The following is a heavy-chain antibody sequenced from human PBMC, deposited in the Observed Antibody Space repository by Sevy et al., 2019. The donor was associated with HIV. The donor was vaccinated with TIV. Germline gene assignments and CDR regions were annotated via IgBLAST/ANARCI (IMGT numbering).Heavy chain of an antibody. CDR2: ISYDGSNK. Sequence: GGSLRLSCAASGFTFSSYAMHWVRQAPGKGLEWVAVISYDGSNKYYADSVKGRFTISRDNSKNTLYLQMNSLRAEDTAVYYCAKDGYAGTTKAYYYYGMDVWGQGTTVTVSS. V-gene: IGHV3-30-3*01. CDR3: AKDGYAGTTKAYYYYGMDV. J-gene: IGHJ6*02. CDR1: GFTFSSYA. D-gene: IGHD1-7*01.